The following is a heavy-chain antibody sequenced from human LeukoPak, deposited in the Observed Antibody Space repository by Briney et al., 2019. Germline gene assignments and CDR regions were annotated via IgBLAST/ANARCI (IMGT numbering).Heavy chain of an antibody. CDR3: AKDGGLYYYDSSGYYF. V-gene: IGHV3-9*01. Sequence: PGRSLRLSCAASGFTFDDYAMHWVRQAPGKGLEWVSGISWNSGSIGYADSVKGRFTISRDNAKNSLYLQMNSLRAEDTALYYCAKDGGLYYYDSSGYYFWGQGTLVTVSS. D-gene: IGHD3-22*01. CDR1: GFTFDDYA. CDR2: ISWNSGSI. J-gene: IGHJ4*02.